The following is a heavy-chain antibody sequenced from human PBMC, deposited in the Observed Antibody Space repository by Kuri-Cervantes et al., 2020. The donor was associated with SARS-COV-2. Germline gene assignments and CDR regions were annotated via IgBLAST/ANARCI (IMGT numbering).Heavy chain of an antibody. V-gene: IGHV1-46*01. CDR2: INPSGGST. J-gene: IGHJ3*02. Sequence: ASVKVSCKASGYTFTSYYMHWVRQAPGQGLEWMGIINPSGGSTSYAQKFQGRVTMTTDTSTSTAYMELRSLRSDDTAVYHCARDPPTYYYDSSGYVSAFDIWGQGTMVTVSS. D-gene: IGHD3-22*01. CDR3: ARDPPTYYYDSSGYVSAFDI. CDR1: GYTFTSYY.